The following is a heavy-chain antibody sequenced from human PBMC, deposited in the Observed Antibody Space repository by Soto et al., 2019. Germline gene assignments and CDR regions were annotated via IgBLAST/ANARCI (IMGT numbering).Heavy chain of an antibody. Sequence: QVQLVQSGAEVKKPGSSVKVSCKASGGTFSSYAISWVRQAPGQGLEWMGGIIPIFGTANYAQKFQGRVTITADESTSTAYMELSSLRSEDTAVYYCARDAVAYCGGDCYQPDAFDIWGQGTMVTVSS. D-gene: IGHD2-21*02. J-gene: IGHJ3*02. CDR2: IIPIFGTA. V-gene: IGHV1-69*01. CDR3: ARDAVAYCGGDCYQPDAFDI. CDR1: GGTFSSYA.